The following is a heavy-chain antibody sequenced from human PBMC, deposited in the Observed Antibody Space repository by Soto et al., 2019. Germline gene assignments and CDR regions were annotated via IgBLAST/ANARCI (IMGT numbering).Heavy chain of an antibody. Sequence: GGSLRLSCAASGFTFSSYAMSWVRQAPGKGLEWVSAISGSGGSTYYADSVKGRFTISRDSSKNTLYLQMNSLRAEDTAVYYCASQRNYGDYVDYYGMDVWGQGTTVTVSS. CDR2: ISGSGGST. J-gene: IGHJ6*02. CDR1: GFTFSSYA. V-gene: IGHV3-23*01. CDR3: ASQRNYGDYVDYYGMDV. D-gene: IGHD4-17*01.